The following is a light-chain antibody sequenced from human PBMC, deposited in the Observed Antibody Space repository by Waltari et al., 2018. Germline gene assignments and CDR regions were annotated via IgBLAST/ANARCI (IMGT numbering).Light chain of an antibody. CDR3: QQYNRWPPIT. V-gene: IGKV3-15*01. CDR2: RAS. Sequence: EVVMTQSPATLSVSPGERATLSCRASPSIYDNLAWYQHKPGQAPRLLIYRASTRATGIPARCSGRGSGTEFTLTISSLQSEDSAVYYCQQYNRWPPITFGQGTRLEIK. J-gene: IGKJ5*01. CDR1: PSIYDN.